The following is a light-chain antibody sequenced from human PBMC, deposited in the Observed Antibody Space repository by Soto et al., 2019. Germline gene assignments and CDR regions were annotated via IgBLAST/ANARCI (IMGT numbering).Light chain of an antibody. CDR3: QQYNEWPLT. J-gene: IGKJ4*01. CDR1: QSVSNN. V-gene: IGKV3-15*01. CDR2: HAS. Sequence: EIVMTQSPATLSVSPGERATLSCRASQSVSNNLAWYQQKPGQAPRLLIYHASTGATGIPARVSGSGSVTELTLTISSVQSQDCAVYYCQQYNEWPLTFGGGTKVEIK.